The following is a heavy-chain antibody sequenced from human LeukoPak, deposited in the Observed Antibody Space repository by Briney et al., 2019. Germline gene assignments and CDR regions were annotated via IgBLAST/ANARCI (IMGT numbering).Heavy chain of an antibody. CDR3: AKKVRGPSHPLDF. V-gene: IGHV1-2*02. CDR2: INPEKRDT. D-gene: IGHD1-26*01. J-gene: IGHJ4*02. CDR1: VYTFTGYA. Sequence: SLKVSCKASVYTFTGYAIHWVRQAPGQRLEWMGWINPEKRDTGYANKFQGRVTMTSDTSISTAYMELSSLRSDDTAVYYCAKKVRGPSHPLDFWGQGTLVTVSS.